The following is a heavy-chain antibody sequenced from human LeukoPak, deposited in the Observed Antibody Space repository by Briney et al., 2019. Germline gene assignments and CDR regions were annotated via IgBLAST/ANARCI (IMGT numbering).Heavy chain of an antibody. J-gene: IGHJ4*02. Sequence: GESLKISCRGSGYSFTTYWIGWVRQLPGKGLEWMGIIYPGDSDTIYTPSFQGQVTSSVDKSINTAYLQWSSLKASDTAMYYCARRQGCIGTSCPPDSWGQGTLVTVS. CDR3: ARRQGCIGTSCPPDS. D-gene: IGHD2-2*01. V-gene: IGHV5-51*01. CDR2: IYPGDSDT. CDR1: GYSFTTYW.